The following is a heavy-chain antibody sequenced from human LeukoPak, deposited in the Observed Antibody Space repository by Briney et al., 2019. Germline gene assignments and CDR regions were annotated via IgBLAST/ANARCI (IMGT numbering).Heavy chain of an antibody. D-gene: IGHD1-26*01. CDR1: GGTFSSYT. Sequence: ASVKVSCKASGGTFSSYTISWVRQAPGQGLEWMGRIIPILGIANYAQKFQGRVTITADKSTSTAYMELSSLRPEDTAVYYCARDGGSYLDYFDYWGQGTLVTVSS. V-gene: IGHV1-69*04. J-gene: IGHJ4*02. CDR3: ARDGGSYLDYFDY. CDR2: IIPILGIA.